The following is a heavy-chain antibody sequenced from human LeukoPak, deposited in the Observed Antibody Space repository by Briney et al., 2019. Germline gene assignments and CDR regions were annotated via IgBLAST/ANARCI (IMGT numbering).Heavy chain of an antibody. CDR2: IYSGGST. J-gene: IGHJ4*02. CDR1: GFTVSSNY. D-gene: IGHD3-10*01. Sequence: GGSLRLSCAASGFTVSSNYMSWVRQAPGKGLEWVSVIYSGGSTYYADSVKGRFTISRDNSKNTLYLQMNSLRAEDTAVYYCASAPYGSGSPLDYWGQGNLVTVSS. V-gene: IGHV3-66*01. CDR3: ASAPYGSGSPLDY.